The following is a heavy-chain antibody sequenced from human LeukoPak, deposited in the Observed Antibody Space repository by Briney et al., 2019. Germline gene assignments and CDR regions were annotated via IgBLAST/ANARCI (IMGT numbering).Heavy chain of an antibody. Sequence: GASVKVSCKASGGTFSSYAISWVRQAPGQGLEWMGGIIPIFGTANYAQKFQGRVTITTDESTSTAYMELSSLRSEDTAVYYCARGGLAAAGTSPFDYWGQGTLVTASS. CDR2: IIPIFGTA. J-gene: IGHJ4*02. D-gene: IGHD6-13*01. CDR1: GGTFSSYA. CDR3: ARGGLAAAGTSPFDY. V-gene: IGHV1-69*05.